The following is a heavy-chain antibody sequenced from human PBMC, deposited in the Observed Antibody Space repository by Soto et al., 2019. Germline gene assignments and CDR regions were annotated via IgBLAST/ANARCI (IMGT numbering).Heavy chain of an antibody. CDR2: IWYDGSNK. CDR3: ARDRRTNWNYSGWFDP. J-gene: IGHJ5*02. V-gene: IGHV3-33*01. CDR1: GYTFTSYD. D-gene: IGHD1-7*01. Sequence: GASVKVSCKASGYTFTSYDINWVRQAPGKGLEWVAVIWYDGSNKYYADSVKGRFTISRDNSKNTLYLQMNSLRAEDTAVYYCARDRRTNWNYSGWFDPWGQGTLVTVSS.